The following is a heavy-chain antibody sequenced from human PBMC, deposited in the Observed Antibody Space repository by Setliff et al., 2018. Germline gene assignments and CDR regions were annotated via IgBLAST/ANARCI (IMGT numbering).Heavy chain of an antibody. J-gene: IGHJ4*02. V-gene: IGHV1-18*01. Sequence: ASVKVSCKTSGFRFTNFGFSWVRQAPGQGLEWLGSISPYSGNTNYPQWLQDRVTMTTDTSTSTAYMELRSLRSDDTAVYYCARSPPNRGSGSGWYGDFWGQGTLVTVSS. D-gene: IGHD6-19*01. CDR3: ARSPPNRGSGSGWYGDF. CDR1: GFRFTNFG. CDR2: ISPYSGNT.